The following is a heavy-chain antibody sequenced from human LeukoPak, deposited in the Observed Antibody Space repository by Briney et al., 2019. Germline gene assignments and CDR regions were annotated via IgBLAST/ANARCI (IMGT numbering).Heavy chain of an antibody. D-gene: IGHD4-17*01. Sequence: PGGSLRLSCAASGFTFSNAWMSWVRQAPGKGLEWVSAISGSGGSTYYADSVKGRFTISRDNSKNTLYLQMNSLRAEDTAVYYCAKDLAHYGDYETADYWGQGTLVTVSS. J-gene: IGHJ4*02. CDR1: GFTFSNAW. CDR3: AKDLAHYGDYETADY. CDR2: ISGSGGST. V-gene: IGHV3-23*01.